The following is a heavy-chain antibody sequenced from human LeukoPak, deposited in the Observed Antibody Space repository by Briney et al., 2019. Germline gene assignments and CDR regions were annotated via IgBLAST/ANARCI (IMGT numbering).Heavy chain of an antibody. Sequence: GGSLRLSCAASGFTFTNALMTWVRQAPGKGLEWVANINQDGSEKYYVDSVKGRFTISRDNAKNSLYLQMNSLRAEDTAVYYCARPYSSSEAFDIWGQGTMVTVSS. J-gene: IGHJ3*02. D-gene: IGHD6-13*01. CDR2: INQDGSEK. V-gene: IGHV3-7*04. CDR3: ARPYSSSEAFDI. CDR1: GFTFTNAL.